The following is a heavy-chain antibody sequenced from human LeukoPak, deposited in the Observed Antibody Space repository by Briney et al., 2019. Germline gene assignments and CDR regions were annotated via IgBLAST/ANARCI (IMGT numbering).Heavy chain of an antibody. D-gene: IGHD2-8*01. V-gene: IGHV3-74*01. CDR1: GLTLSSYW. CDR3: ARDSDFVPTSDAFDI. Sequence: GGSLRLSCAASGLTLSSYWMHWVRQAPGKGLVWVSRTNSDGSSTRYADSVKGRFTISRDNAKNTLYLQMNSLRAEDTAVYYCARDSDFVPTSDAFDIWGQGTMVTVSS. J-gene: IGHJ3*02. CDR2: TNSDGSST.